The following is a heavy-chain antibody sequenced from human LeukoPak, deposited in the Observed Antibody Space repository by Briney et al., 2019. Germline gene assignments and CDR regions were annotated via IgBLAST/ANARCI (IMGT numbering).Heavy chain of an antibody. CDR3: ASAFQNYDILTGPFDY. D-gene: IGHD3-9*01. V-gene: IGHV3-33*01. CDR1: GFTFSSYG. CDR2: IWYDGSNK. J-gene: IGHJ4*02. Sequence: GGSLRLSCAASGFTFSSYGMRWVRQAPGKGLEWVAVIWYDGSNKYYADSVKGRFTISRDNSKNTLYLQMNSLRAEDTAVYYCASAFQNYDILTGPFDYWGQGTLVTVSS.